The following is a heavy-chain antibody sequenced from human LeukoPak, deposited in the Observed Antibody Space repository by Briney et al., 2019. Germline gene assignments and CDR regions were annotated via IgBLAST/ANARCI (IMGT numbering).Heavy chain of an antibody. D-gene: IGHD5-12*01. CDR3: TTGGYGGQFDY. V-gene: IGHV3-15*01. J-gene: IGHJ4*02. Sequence: GGSLRLSCAASGVILNNAWMSWVRQAPGKGLEWVGRIKSKNDGGTTDYAAPVKGRFTISRDDSKNTLYLQMNSLKTEDTAVYYCTTGGYGGQFDYWGQGTLVTVSS. CDR1: GVILNNAW. CDR2: IKSKNDGGTT.